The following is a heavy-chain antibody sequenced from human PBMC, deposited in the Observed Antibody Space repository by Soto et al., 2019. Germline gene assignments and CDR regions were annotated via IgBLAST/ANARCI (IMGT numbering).Heavy chain of an antibody. CDR3: ATSFDWEGNFQNPDP. Sequence: ASVKVSCKACGYGFTSYGISWVRQAPGQGLEWMGWISAYNGNTNYAQKLQGRVTMTTDTSTSTAYMELRSLRSDDTAVYYCATSFDWEGNFQNPDPWGQGTLVTVSS. V-gene: IGHV1-18*01. CDR2: ISAYNGNT. CDR1: GYGFTSYG. J-gene: IGHJ5*02. D-gene: IGHD3-9*01.